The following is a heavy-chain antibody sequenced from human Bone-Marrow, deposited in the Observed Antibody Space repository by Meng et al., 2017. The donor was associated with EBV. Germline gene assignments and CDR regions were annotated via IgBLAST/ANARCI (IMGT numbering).Heavy chain of an antibody. CDR1: GFSFSTYV. V-gene: IGHV3-23*01. CDR3: VKGGWCDD. J-gene: IGHJ4*02. CDR2: ISGSDDNT. Sequence: EVHVLESGGGLVRPGGLLRLCCDAYGFSFSTYVMTWVRQAPGKGLEWVSAISGSDDNTYYADSVKGRFAISRDNSKSTLYLQMDSLRAGDTAVYYCVKGGWCDDWGQGTLVTVSS. D-gene: IGHD6-19*01.